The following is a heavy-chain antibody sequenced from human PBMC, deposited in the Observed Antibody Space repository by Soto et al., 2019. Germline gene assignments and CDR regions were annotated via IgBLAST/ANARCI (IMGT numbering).Heavy chain of an antibody. CDR1: GGTFSSYA. V-gene: IGHV1-69*12. CDR3: ARDGAYFDSSGYYYLY. Sequence: QVQLVQSGAEVKKPGSSVKVSCKASGGTFSSYAISWVRQAPGQGLGWMGGITPIFGTANYAQKFQGRLTITADESTSTAYMELSSLTSEDTAVYYCARDGAYFDSSGYYYLYWGQGTRVTVSS. J-gene: IGHJ4*02. CDR2: ITPIFGTA. D-gene: IGHD3-22*01.